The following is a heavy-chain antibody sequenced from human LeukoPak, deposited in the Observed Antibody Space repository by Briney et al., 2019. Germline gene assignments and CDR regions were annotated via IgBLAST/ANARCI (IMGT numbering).Heavy chain of an antibody. CDR3: ARDASLSYDSSGYYYDY. J-gene: IGHJ4*02. V-gene: IGHV3-7*03. CDR1: GFTFSSYW. CDR2: IKQDGTEK. D-gene: IGHD3-22*01. Sequence: GGSLRLSCAASGFTFSSYWMTWVRQAPGKGLEWVANIKQDGTEKYYVDPVKGRFTISRDNADNSLYLQLNSLRSEDTAVYYCARDASLSYDSSGYYYDYWGQGTLVTVSS.